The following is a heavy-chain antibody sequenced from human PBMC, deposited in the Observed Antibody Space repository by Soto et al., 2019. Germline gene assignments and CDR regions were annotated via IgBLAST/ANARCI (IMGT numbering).Heavy chain of an antibody. Sequence: QVQLQESGPGLVKPSETLSLTCTVSGGSISSYYWTWIRQPPGKGLEWIGNIYYSGGTNYNPSLKSRVTISIDTSKNQFSLKLSSVTAADTAVYYCARAVVATYFDYWGQGTLVTVSS. D-gene: IGHD5-12*01. V-gene: IGHV4-59*01. J-gene: IGHJ4*02. CDR2: IYYSGGT. CDR3: ARAVVATYFDY. CDR1: GGSISSYY.